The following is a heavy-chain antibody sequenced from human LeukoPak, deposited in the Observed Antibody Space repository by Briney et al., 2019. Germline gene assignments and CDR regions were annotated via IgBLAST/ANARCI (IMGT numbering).Heavy chain of an antibody. V-gene: IGHV1-2*02. CDR3: AREERDILTGYRGDWFDP. Sequence: ASVKVSCKASGYTFNGNYMHWVRQAPGQGLEWMGWINPNSGGTNYAQKFQGRVTMTRDTSISTAYMELSRLRSDDTAVYYCAREERDILTGYRGDWFDPWGQGTLVTVSS. D-gene: IGHD3-9*01. CDR2: INPNSGGT. J-gene: IGHJ5*02. CDR1: GYTFNGNY.